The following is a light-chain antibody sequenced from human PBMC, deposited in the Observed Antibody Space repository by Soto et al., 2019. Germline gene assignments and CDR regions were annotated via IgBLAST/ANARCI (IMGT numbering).Light chain of an antibody. CDR2: GAS. Sequence: EIVMTQSPATLSVSPGERATLSCRASQSVSSNLAWYQQKPGQPPRLLIYGASSRATGIPDRFSGGGSGTDFTLTISSLEPEDFALYYCQQRSNWPITFGQGTRLEIK. CDR3: QQRSNWPIT. CDR1: QSVSSN. V-gene: IGKV3-11*01. J-gene: IGKJ5*01.